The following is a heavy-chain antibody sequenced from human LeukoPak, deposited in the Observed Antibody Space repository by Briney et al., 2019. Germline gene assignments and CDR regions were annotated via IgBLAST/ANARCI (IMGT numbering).Heavy chain of an antibody. CDR1: GDSLTTSFYF. CDR3: ARHSKIVLATGWFDP. J-gene: IGHJ5*02. Sequence: PSETLSLTCSVSGDSLTTSFYFWGWVRQPPGKALEWIGSIYYTGTTYYNPSLKNRVIISEDTSKNQFYLQMTSVTAADTALYFCARHSKIVLATGWFDPWGQGVLVTVCS. V-gene: IGHV4-39*01. CDR2: IYYTGTT. D-gene: IGHD3-16*02.